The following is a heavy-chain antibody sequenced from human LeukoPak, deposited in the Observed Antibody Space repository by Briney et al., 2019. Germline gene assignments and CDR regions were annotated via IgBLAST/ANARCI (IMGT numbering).Heavy chain of an antibody. CDR3: ARGGQGEDSDY. D-gene: IGHD3-10*01. CDR2: IYSGGST. CDR1: GFTVSSNY. Sequence: PGGSLRLSCAASGFTVSSNYMSWVRQAPGKGLEWVSVIYSGGSTYYADSVKGRFTISRDNSKNTLYFQMNSLRAEDTAVYYCARGGQGEDSDYWGQGTLVTVSS. V-gene: IGHV3-53*01. J-gene: IGHJ4*02.